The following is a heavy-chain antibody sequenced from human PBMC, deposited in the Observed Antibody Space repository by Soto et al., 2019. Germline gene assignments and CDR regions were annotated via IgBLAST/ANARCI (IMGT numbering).Heavy chain of an antibody. V-gene: IGHV1-69*12. CDR3: ARDDNYYDSSGYHHDAFDI. D-gene: IGHD3-22*01. Sequence: QVQLVQSGAEVKKPGSSVKVSCKASGGTFSSYAISWVRQAPGQGLEWMGGIIPIFGTANYAQKFQGRVTITADASTSTAYMELSSLRSEDTAVYYCARDDNYYDSSGYHHDAFDIWGQGTMVTVSS. CDR1: GGTFSSYA. CDR2: IIPIFGTA. J-gene: IGHJ3*02.